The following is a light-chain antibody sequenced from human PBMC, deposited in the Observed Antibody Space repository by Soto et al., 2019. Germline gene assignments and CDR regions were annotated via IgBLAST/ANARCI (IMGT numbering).Light chain of an antibody. J-gene: IGKJ2*01. CDR1: QSVSTN. V-gene: IGKV3-15*01. Sequence: EIVMTQSPATLSVSPGERASVSCRASQSVSTNLAWYQQKPGQAPRLLIYGASTRATGIPARFSGSGSGTEFTLTISSLQSEDFAVYYCQQYDNWPPYTLGQGTNLEIK. CDR3: QQYDNWPPYT. CDR2: GAS.